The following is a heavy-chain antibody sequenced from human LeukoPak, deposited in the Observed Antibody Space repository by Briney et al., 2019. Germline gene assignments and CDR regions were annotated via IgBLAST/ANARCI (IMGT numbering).Heavy chain of an antibody. CDR3: ARGIGFDP. V-gene: IGHV3-30-3*01. Sequence: GRPLRLSCAASGFTFSSYAMHWVRQAPGKGLEWVAVISYDGSNKYYADSVKGRFTISRDNSKNTLYLQMNSLRAEDTAVYYCARGIGFDPWGQGTLVTVSS. J-gene: IGHJ5*02. CDR1: GFTFSSYA. D-gene: IGHD2/OR15-2a*01. CDR2: ISYDGSNK.